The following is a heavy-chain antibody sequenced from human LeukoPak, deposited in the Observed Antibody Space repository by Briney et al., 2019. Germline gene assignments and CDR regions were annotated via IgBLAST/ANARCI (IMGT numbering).Heavy chain of an antibody. D-gene: IGHD2-8*01. CDR1: GGTFSSCA. V-gene: IGHV1-69*01. CDR2: IIPIFGTA. Sequence: GASVKVSCKASGGTFSSCAISWVRQAPGQGLEWMGGIIPIFGTANYAQKFQGRVTITADESTSTAYMELSSLRSEDTAVYYCARGIHCTNGVCYTGESWFDPWGQGTLVTVSS. J-gene: IGHJ5*02. CDR3: ARGIHCTNGVCYTGESWFDP.